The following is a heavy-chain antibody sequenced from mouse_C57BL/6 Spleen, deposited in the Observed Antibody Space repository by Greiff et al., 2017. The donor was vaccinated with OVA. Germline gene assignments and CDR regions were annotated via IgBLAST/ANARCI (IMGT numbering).Heavy chain of an antibody. CDR2: ISDGGSYT. J-gene: IGHJ4*01. CDR1: GFTFSSYA. V-gene: IGHV5-4*03. Sequence: EVMLVESGGGLVKPGGSLKLSCAASGFTFSSYAMSWVRQTPEKRLEWVATISDGGSYTYYPDNVKGRFTISRDNAKNNLYLQMSHLKSEDTAMYYGARGGGGYYYAMDYWGQGTSVTVSS. CDR3: ARGGGGYYYAMDY.